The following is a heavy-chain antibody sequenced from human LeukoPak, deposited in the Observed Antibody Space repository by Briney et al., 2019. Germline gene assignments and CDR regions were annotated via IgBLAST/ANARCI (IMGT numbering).Heavy chain of an antibody. D-gene: IGHD2-2*01. CDR2: ISSSGSTT. CDR3: ARDDLYCSSTSCYAKYFDY. V-gene: IGHV3-48*03. Sequence: GGSLRLSCAASGFTFSLYEMNWVRQAPGKGLEWVSYISSSGSTTYYADSVRGRFTISRDNAKNSLYLQMNSLRAEDTAVYYCARDDLYCSSTSCYAKYFDYWGQGTLVTVSS. J-gene: IGHJ4*02. CDR1: GFTFSLYE.